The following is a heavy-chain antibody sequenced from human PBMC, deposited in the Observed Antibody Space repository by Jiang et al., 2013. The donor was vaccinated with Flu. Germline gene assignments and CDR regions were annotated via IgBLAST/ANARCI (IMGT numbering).Heavy chain of an antibody. CDR1: GFTFSSYG. CDR2: IWYDGSNK. CDR3: ARPWRGIVGARMSRADAFDI. D-gene: IGHD1-26*01. V-gene: IGHV3-33*01. Sequence: VQLLESGGGVVQPGRSLRLSCAASGFTFSSYGMHWVRQAPGKGLEWVAVIWYDGSNKYYADSVKGRFTISRDNSKNTLYLQMNSLRAEDTAVYYCARPWRGIVGARMSRADAFDIWGQGTMVTVSS. J-gene: IGHJ3*02.